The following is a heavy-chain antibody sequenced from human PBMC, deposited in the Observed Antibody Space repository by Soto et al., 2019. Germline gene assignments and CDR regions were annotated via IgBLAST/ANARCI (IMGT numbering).Heavy chain of an antibody. V-gene: IGHV3-74*01. Sequence: EVQLVESGGGLVQPGGSLRLSCAVSGFTFSSFWMHWVRQAPGEGLVWVSRINTDGSRTSYADSVKGRFTISRDNAKNTPYLQMNSLRVEDTAMYCCAKSGVDTFGLSYWGQGTLVTVSS. CDR1: GFTFSSFW. CDR3: AKSGVDTFGLSY. CDR2: INTDGSRT. D-gene: IGHD5-18*01. J-gene: IGHJ4*02.